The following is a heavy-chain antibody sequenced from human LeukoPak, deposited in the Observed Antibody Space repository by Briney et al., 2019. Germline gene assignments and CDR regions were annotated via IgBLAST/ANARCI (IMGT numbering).Heavy chain of an antibody. CDR3: ARGRLDGYNPGVALDI. V-gene: IGHV1-2*02. Sequence: GASVKVSCKASGYTFTSYGISWVRQVPGQGLEWMGWINPNSGGTNYAQKFQGRVTMTRDTSISTAYMELSRLRSDDTAVYYCARGRLDGYNPGVALDIWGQGTMVTVSS. CDR2: INPNSGGT. CDR1: GYTFTSYG. J-gene: IGHJ3*02. D-gene: IGHD5-24*01.